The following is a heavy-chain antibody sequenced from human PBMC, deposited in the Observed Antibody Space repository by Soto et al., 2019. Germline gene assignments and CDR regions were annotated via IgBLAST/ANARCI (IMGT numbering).Heavy chain of an antibody. CDR3: AKPAYTMVRGVILPGMDV. V-gene: IGHV3-30*18. CDR1: GFTFSSYG. Sequence: QVQLVESGGGVVQPGRSLRLSCAASGFTFSSYGMHWVRQAPGKGLEWVAVISYDGSNKYYADSVKGRFTISRDNSKNTLYLQMTRLRAEDTAVYYCAKPAYTMVRGVILPGMDVWGQGTTVTVSS. CDR2: ISYDGSNK. J-gene: IGHJ6*02. D-gene: IGHD3-10*01.